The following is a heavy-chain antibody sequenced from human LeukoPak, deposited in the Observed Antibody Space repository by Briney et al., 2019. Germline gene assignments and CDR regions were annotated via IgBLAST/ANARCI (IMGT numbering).Heavy chain of an antibody. D-gene: IGHD2-2*01. CDR2: INHSGST. CDR3: ARGNRGRYQLPPPPDNYYYYYGMDV. CDR1: GGSFSGYY. J-gene: IGHJ6*02. V-gene: IGHV4-34*01. Sequence: SETLSLTCAVYGGSFSGYYWSWIRQPPGKGLEWIGEINHSGSTNYNPSLKSRVTISVDTSTSTVYMELSSLRSEDTAVYYCARGNRGRYQLPPPPDNYYYYYGMDVWGQGTTVTVSS.